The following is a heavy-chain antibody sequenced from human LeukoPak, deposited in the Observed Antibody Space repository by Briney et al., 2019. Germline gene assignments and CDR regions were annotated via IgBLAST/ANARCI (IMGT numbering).Heavy chain of an antibody. CDR2: ISSSSSYI. Sequence: GGSLRLSCAASGFTFSSYWMSWVRQAPGKGLEWVSSISSSSSYIYYADSVKGRFTISRDNAKNSLYLQMNSLRAEDTAVYYCARDRGITGTTAGYYFDYWGQGTLVTVSS. J-gene: IGHJ4*02. CDR3: ARDRGITGTTAGYYFDY. CDR1: GFTFSSYW. V-gene: IGHV3-21*01. D-gene: IGHD1-7*01.